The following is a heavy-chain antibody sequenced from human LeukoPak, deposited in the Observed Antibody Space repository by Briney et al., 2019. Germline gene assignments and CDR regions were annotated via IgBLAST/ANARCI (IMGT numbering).Heavy chain of an antibody. CDR3: ARASYDFWSGYYTETEERYYFDY. CDR1: GYTFTSYG. D-gene: IGHD3-3*01. J-gene: IGHJ4*02. CDR2: ISAYNGNT. V-gene: IGHV1-18*01. Sequence: GSVKVSCKASGYTFTSYGISWVRQDPGQGLEWMGWISAYNGNTNYAQKLQGGVTMTTDTSTSTAYMELRSLRSDDTAVYYCARASYDFWSGYYTETEERYYFDYWGQGTLVTVSS.